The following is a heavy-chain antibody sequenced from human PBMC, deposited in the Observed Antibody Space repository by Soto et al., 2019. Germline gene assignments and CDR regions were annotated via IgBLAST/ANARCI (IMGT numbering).Heavy chain of an antibody. J-gene: IGHJ4*02. V-gene: IGHV3-15*01. CDR1: GVTFSNAW. CDR3: TTEGPGYCSGGSCYAIDY. D-gene: IGHD2-15*01. CDR2: IKSKTDGGTT. Sequence: EVQLVESGGGLVKPGGSLRLSCAASGVTFSNAWMSWVRQAPGKWLEWVGRIKSKTDGGTTDYAAPVKGRFTISRDDSKNTLYLQMNSLKTEDTAVYYCTTEGPGYCSGGSCYAIDYLGQGTLVTVAS.